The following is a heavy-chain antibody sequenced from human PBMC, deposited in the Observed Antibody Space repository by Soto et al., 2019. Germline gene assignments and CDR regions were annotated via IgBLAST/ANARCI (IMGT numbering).Heavy chain of an antibody. J-gene: IGHJ6*03. CDR3: ARASRDGYGSWNYYYYYYMDV. CDR2: ISSSGSTI. Sequence: PGGSLRLSCAASGFTFSDYYMSWIRQAPGKGLEWVSYISSSGSTIYYADSVKGRFTISRDNAKNSLYLQMNSLRAEDTAVYYCARASRDGYGSWNYYYYYYMDVWGKGTTVTVSS. V-gene: IGHV3-11*01. D-gene: IGHD3-10*01. CDR1: GFTFSDYY.